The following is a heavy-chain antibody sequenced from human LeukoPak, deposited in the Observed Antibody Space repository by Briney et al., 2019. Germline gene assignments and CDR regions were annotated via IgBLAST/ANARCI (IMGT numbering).Heavy chain of an antibody. J-gene: IGHJ4*02. CDR1: GGSFSGYY. CDR3: ARARWYTLDN. V-gene: IGHV4-34*01. CDR2: IYHSGST. D-gene: IGHD4-23*01. Sequence: PSETLSLTCAVYGGSFSGYYWSWIRQPPGKGLEWIGEIYHSGSTNYNPSLKSRVTISVGNSKNQFSLKMSSMTAADTAVYYCARARWYTLDNWGQGTLVTVSS.